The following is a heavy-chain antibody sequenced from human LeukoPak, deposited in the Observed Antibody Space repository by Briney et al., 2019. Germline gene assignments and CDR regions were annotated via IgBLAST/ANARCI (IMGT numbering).Heavy chain of an antibody. V-gene: IGHV3-23*01. CDR2: ITGSGDST. CDR3: ARDVYSGSYPVFGAFDI. J-gene: IGHJ3*02. CDR1: RFTFSSYA. Sequence: GGSLRLSCAASRFTFSSYAMSWVRQAPGKGLEWVSAITGSGDSTYYADSVRGRFTISRDNSKNTLFLQMNTLRAEDTAVYYCARDVYSGSYPVFGAFDIWGQGTMVTVSS. D-gene: IGHD1-26*01.